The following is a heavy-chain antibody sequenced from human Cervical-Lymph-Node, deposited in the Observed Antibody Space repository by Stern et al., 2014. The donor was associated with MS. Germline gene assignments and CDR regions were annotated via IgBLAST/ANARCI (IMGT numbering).Heavy chain of an antibody. J-gene: IGHJ4*02. CDR1: GFSLVTSGVR. D-gene: IGHD3-3*01. V-gene: IGHV2-70*04. CDR2: IDCNDKT. Sequence: VTLKESGPALVKPTQTLTLTCTFSGFSLVTSGVRVSWIRQPPGKALEWLARIDCNDKTFSNTSLMTRLTISKDTSKNQVVLTMTNVDPVDTATYYCARMMGSGYRHYFDYWGQGTPVTVS. CDR3: ARMMGSGYRHYFDY.